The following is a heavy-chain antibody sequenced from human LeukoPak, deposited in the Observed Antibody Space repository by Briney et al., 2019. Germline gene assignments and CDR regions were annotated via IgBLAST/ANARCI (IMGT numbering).Heavy chain of an antibody. CDR1: GYTFTGYY. CDR3: ARDRTGDGWFDP. J-gene: IGHJ5*02. D-gene: IGHD7-27*01. V-gene: IGHV1-2*06. Sequence: GASVKVSCKASGYTFTGYYMHWVRQAPGQGLEWMGRINPNSGGTNYAQKFQGGVTMTRDTSISTAYMELSRLRSDDTAVYYCARDRTGDGWFDPWGQGTLVTVSS. CDR2: INPNSGGT.